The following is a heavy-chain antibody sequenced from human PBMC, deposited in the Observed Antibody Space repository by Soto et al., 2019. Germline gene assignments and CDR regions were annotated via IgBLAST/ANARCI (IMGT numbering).Heavy chain of an antibody. CDR2: IYYSGST. D-gene: IGHD4-4*01. V-gene: IGHV4-31*03. J-gene: IGHJ5*02. Sequence: PPETLSLTCTVSGGSISSGGYYWSWIRQHPGKGLEWIGYIYYSGSTYYNPSLKSRVTISVDTSKNQFSLKLSSVTAADTAVYYCARETTVTTNWFDPWGQGTLVTVS. CDR3: ARETTVTTNWFDP. CDR1: GGSISSGGYY.